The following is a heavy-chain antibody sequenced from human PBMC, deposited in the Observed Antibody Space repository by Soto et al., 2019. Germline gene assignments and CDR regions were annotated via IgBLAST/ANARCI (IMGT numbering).Heavy chain of an antibody. V-gene: IGHV4-39*01. J-gene: IGHJ5*02. CDR3: ARGRRNTPAYSPWRFDP. Sequence: PSETLSLTCTVSGGSISSSSYYWGWIRQPPGKGLEWIGSIYYSGSTYYNPSLKSRVTISVDTSKNQFSLKLSSVTAADTAVYYCARGRRNTPAYSPWRFDPWGQGTLVSVSS. CDR2: IYYSGST. D-gene: IGHD2-15*01. CDR1: GGSISSSSYY.